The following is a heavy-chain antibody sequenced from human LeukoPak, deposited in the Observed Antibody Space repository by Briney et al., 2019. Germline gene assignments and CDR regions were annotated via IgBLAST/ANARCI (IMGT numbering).Heavy chain of an antibody. V-gene: IGHV1-2*02. CDR1: GYTFTGYY. CDR3: ARSPRANIVVVPAANLDY. CDR2: INPNSGGT. J-gene: IGHJ4*02. D-gene: IGHD2-2*01. Sequence: ASVTVSCKASGYTFTGYYMHWVRQAPGQGLEWMGWINPNSGGTNYAQKFQGRVTMTRDTSISTAYMELSRLRSDDTAVYYCARSPRANIVVVPAANLDYWGQGTLVTVSS.